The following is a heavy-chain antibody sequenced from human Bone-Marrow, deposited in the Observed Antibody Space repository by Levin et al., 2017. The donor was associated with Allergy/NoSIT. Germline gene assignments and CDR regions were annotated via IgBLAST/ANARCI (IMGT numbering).Heavy chain of an antibody. CDR1: GFTFSSYG. Sequence: GGSLRLSCAASGFTFSSYGMHWVRQAPGKGLEWVAVIWYDGSNKYYADSVKGRFTISRDNSKNTLYLQMNSLRAEDTAVYYCARGRIAARYFDYWGQGTLVTVSS. CDR2: IWYDGSNK. J-gene: IGHJ4*02. CDR3: ARGRIAARYFDY. V-gene: IGHV3-33*01. D-gene: IGHD6-6*01.